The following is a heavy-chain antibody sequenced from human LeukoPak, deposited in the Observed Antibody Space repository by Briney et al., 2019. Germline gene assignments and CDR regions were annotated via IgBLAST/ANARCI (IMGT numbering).Heavy chain of an antibody. CDR3: ARVGSHNCFAY. Sequence: ASVKVSCKASAYTFTSYGIVWVRQAPGQGLEWMGWISPYNGNTNYAQKFQGRVTMTTDTSTSTVYLELRSLRSDDTAVYYCARVGSHNCFAYWGQGTLVTVSS. CDR2: ISPYNGNT. CDR1: AYTFTSYG. V-gene: IGHV1-18*01. J-gene: IGHJ4*02. D-gene: IGHD2-15*01.